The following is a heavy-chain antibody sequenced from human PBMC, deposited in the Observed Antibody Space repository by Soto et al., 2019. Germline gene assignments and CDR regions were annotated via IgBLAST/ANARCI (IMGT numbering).Heavy chain of an antibody. V-gene: IGHV4-30-2*01. Sequence: SETLSLTCAVSGGSISSGGYSWSWIRQPPGKGLEWIGYIYHSGSTYYNPSLKSRVTISVDRSKNQFSLKLSSATAADTAVYYCARSDFWSGYLDPWGQGTLVTV. D-gene: IGHD3-3*01. J-gene: IGHJ5*02. CDR3: ARSDFWSGYLDP. CDR1: GGSISSGGYS. CDR2: IYHSGST.